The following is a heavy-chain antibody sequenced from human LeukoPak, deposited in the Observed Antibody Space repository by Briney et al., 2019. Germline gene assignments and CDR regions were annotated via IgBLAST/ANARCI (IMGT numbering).Heavy chain of an antibody. V-gene: IGHV3-23*01. D-gene: IGHD4-17*01. CDR1: GFPFSSYA. CDR2: ITGSDSSA. CDR3: ARGATPFDYGGNSVY. Sequence: GSLRLSCAASGFPFSSYAMTWVRQAPGKGLEWVSGITGSDSSAYYADSVRGRFTISRDNSKNTLYLQMNSLRADDTAVYYCARGATPFDYGGNSVYWGQGTLVTVSS. J-gene: IGHJ4*02.